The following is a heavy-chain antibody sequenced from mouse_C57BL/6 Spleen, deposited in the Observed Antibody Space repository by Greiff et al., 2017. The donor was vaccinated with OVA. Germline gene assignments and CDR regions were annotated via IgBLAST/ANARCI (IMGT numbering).Heavy chain of an antibody. J-gene: IGHJ2*01. D-gene: IGHD1-1*01. V-gene: IGHV1-4*01. CDR3: AREGFITTVVAPFDY. CDR2: INPSSGYT. CDR1: GYTFTSYT. Sequence: VKLQESGAELARPGASVKMSCKASGYTFTSYTMHWVKQRPGQGLEWIGYINPSSGYTKYNQKFKDKATLTADKSSSTAYMQLSSLTSEDSAVYYCAREGFITTVVAPFDYWGQGTTLTVSS.